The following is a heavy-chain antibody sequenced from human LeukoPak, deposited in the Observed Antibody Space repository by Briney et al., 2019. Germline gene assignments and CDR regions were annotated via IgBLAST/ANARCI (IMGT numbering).Heavy chain of an antibody. D-gene: IGHD4-11*01. Sequence: PGRSLRLSFAASGFTFSSYGMHWVRQAPGKGLEWVAVISYDGSNKYYADSVKGRFTISRDNSKNTLYLQMNSLRAEDTAVYYCATTVTPTPYYYYYMDVWGKGTTVTVSS. CDR3: ATTVTPTPYYYYYMDV. CDR1: GFTFSSYG. J-gene: IGHJ6*03. CDR2: ISYDGSNK. V-gene: IGHV3-30*03.